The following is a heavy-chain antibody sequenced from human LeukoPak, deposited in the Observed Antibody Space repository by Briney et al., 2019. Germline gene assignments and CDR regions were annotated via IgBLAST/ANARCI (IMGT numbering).Heavy chain of an antibody. CDR2: ISGDGGST. D-gene: IGHD2-2*01. J-gene: IGHJ6*03. V-gene: IGHV3-43*02. CDR3: AKANQLLWGLCYYYYMDV. CDR1: GFTFDDYA. Sequence: GGSLRLSCAASGFTFDDYAMHWVRQAPGKGLEWVSLISGDGGSTYYADSVKGRFTISRDNSKNSLYLQMNSLRTEDTALYYCAKANQLLWGLCYYYYMDVWGKGTTVTVSS.